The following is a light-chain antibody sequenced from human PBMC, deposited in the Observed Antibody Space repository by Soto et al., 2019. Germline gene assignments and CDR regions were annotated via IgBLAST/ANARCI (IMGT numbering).Light chain of an antibody. V-gene: IGLV2-18*02. CDR2: EVS. J-gene: IGLJ1*01. Sequence: QYALTQPPSVSGSPGQSVTISCTGTSSDVGSYNRVSWYQQPPVTAPKLMIYEVSNRPSGVPDRFSGSNSGNTASLTISGLQAEDEAAYSCSSYTSSSTYVFGTGTKLTVL. CDR1: SSDVGSYNR. CDR3: SSYTSSSTYV.